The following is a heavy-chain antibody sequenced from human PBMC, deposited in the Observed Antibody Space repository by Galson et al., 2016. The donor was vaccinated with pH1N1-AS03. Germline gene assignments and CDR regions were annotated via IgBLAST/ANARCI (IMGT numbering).Heavy chain of an antibody. V-gene: IGHV1-3*01. D-gene: IGHD2-15*01. Sequence: SVKVSCKASGYTFISYVMHWVRQAPGQRLEWMGWINAGNGNTTYSQSFQGRVTITRDTSASKAYMELSSLRSEDTAVYFYAKDPSGSEWWEMRGDWYFDLWGRGTLVTVSS. CDR1: GYTFISYV. J-gene: IGHJ2*01. CDR2: INAGNGNT. CDR3: AKDPSGSEWWEMRGDWYFDL.